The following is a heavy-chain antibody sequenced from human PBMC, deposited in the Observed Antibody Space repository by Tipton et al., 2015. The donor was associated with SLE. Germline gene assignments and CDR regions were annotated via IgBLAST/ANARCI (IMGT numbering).Heavy chain of an antibody. D-gene: IGHD5-12*01. Sequence: TLSLTCTVSGGSISSHYWSWIRQPPGRGLEWIGYIYYSGSTNYNPSLKSRVTISVDTSKNQFSLKLSSVTAADTAVYYCARVYLATAYFDYWGQGTLVTVSS. CDR1: GGSISSHY. V-gene: IGHV4-59*11. CDR2: IYYSGST. CDR3: ARVYLATAYFDY. J-gene: IGHJ4*02.